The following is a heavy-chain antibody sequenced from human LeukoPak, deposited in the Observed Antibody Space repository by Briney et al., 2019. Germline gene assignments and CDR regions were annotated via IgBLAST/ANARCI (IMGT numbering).Heavy chain of an antibody. D-gene: IGHD1-26*01. Sequence: GGSLRLFCAASGFTFSSYSMNWVRQAPGKGLEWVSHITASGTAMFYADSVKGRFTISRDNAKNSLYLQMNSLRDEDTAVYYCASSGSYRFDYWGQGTLVTVSS. V-gene: IGHV3-48*02. J-gene: IGHJ4*02. CDR2: ITASGTAM. CDR3: ASSGSYRFDY. CDR1: GFTFSSYS.